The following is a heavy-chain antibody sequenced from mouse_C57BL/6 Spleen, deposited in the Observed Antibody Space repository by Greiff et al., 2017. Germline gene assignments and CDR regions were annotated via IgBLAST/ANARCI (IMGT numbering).Heavy chain of an antibody. CDR1: GFTFSSYG. J-gene: IGHJ3*01. Sequence: DVQLVESGGDLVKPGGSLKLSCAASGFTFSSYGMSWVRQTPDKRLEWVATISSGGSYTYYPDSVKGRFTISRDNAKNTLYLQMSSLKSEDTAMYYCATETAQAPFAYWGQGTLVTVSA. CDR3: ATETAQAPFAY. V-gene: IGHV5-6*01. CDR2: ISSGGSYT. D-gene: IGHD3-2*02.